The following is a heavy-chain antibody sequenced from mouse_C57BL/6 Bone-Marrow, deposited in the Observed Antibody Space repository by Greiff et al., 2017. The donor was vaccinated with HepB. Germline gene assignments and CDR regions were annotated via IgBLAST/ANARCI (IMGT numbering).Heavy chain of an antibody. J-gene: IGHJ2*01. CDR2: IYPGSGNT. Sequence: QVQLKESGAELVRPGASVKLSCKASGYTFTDYYINWVKQRPGQGLEWIARIYPGSGNTYYNEKFKGKATLTAEKSSSTAYMQLSSLTSEDSAVYFCARRGITTVGLDYWGQGTTLTVSS. CDR1: GYTFTDYY. V-gene: IGHV1-76*01. CDR3: ARRGITTVGLDY. D-gene: IGHD1-1*01.